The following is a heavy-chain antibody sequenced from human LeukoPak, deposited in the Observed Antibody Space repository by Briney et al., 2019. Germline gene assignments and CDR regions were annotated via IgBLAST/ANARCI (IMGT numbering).Heavy chain of an antibody. CDR3: AKSFRSTSLDY. D-gene: IGHD2-2*01. Sequence: GGSLRLSCAASGFTFSIYEVNWVRQAPGKELEWLSHISDSGSSVHYADSVKGRFTISRDNSRNTLYLQMNSLRAGDTAVYYCAKSFRSTSLDYWGQGTLVTVSS. J-gene: IGHJ4*02. CDR2: ISDSGSSV. CDR1: GFTFSIYE. V-gene: IGHV3-48*03.